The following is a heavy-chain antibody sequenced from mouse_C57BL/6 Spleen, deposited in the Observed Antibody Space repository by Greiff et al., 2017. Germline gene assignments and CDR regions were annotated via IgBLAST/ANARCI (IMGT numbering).Heavy chain of an antibody. J-gene: IGHJ3*01. D-gene: IGHD2-4*01. CDR1: GYSITSGYY. V-gene: IGHV3-6*01. CDR3: ARHDYSAWFAY. Sequence: EVKLMESGPGLVKPSQSLSLTCSVTGYSITSGYYWNWIRQFPGNKLEWMGYIRYDGSNNYNPSLKNRISITRDTSKNQFFLKLNSVTTEDTATYYCARHDYSAWFAYWGQGTLVTVSA. CDR2: IRYDGSN.